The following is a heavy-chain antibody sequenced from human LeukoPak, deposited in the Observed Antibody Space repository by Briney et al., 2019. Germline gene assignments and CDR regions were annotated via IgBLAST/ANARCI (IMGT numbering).Heavy chain of an antibody. CDR2: IYYSGST. Sequence: SETLSLTCSVSGASTIAYYWSWIRQPPGKGLEWIGYIYYSGSTNYNPSLKSRVTISVDTSKNQFSLKLSSVTAADTAVYYCARTTGIVGAGFDYWGQGTLVTVSS. V-gene: IGHV4-59*08. J-gene: IGHJ4*02. D-gene: IGHD1-26*01. CDR1: GASTIAYY. CDR3: ARTTGIVGAGFDY.